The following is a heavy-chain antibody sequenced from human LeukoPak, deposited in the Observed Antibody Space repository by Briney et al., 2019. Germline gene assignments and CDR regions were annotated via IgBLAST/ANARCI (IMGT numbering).Heavy chain of an antibody. J-gene: IGHJ6*03. CDR3: AKDGNHYYGSGSYGPPGHYYYYYMDV. Sequence: PGGSLRLSCAASGFIFSSYGIHWVRQAPGKGLEWVAFIRYDGSNQYSADSVKGRFTISRDNSKDTLYLQMNSLRPEDTAVYYCAKDGNHYYGSGSYGPPGHYYYYYMDVWGKGTTVTISS. CDR1: GFIFSSYG. V-gene: IGHV3-30*02. D-gene: IGHD3-10*01. CDR2: IRYDGSNQ.